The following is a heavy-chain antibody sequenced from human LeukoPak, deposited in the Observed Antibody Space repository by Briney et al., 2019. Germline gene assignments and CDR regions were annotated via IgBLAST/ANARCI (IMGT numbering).Heavy chain of an antibody. V-gene: IGHV1-18*01. CDR2: ISAYNGNT. CDR3: AREVGYCSSTSCRGYYFDY. CDR1: GYTFISYG. Sequence: ASVKVSCKASGYTFISYGISWVRQAPGQGLEWMGWISAYNGNTNYAQKLQGRVTMTTDTSTSTAYMELRSLRSDDTAVYYCAREVGYCSSTSCRGYYFDYWGQGTLVTVSS. D-gene: IGHD2-2*01. J-gene: IGHJ4*02.